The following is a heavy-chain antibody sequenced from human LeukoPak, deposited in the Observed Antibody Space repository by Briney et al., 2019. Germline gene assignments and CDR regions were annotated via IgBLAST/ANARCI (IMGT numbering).Heavy chain of an antibody. CDR1: GFTFSSYG. V-gene: IGHV3-30*18. Sequence: GGSLRLSCAASGFTFSSYGMHWVRQAPGKGLEWVAVISYDGSNKYYADSVKGRFTISRDNSKNTLYLQMNSLRAEDTAVYYCAKDLPPGGDYYYYGMDVWGQGTTVTVSS. CDR2: ISYDGSNK. J-gene: IGHJ6*02. D-gene: IGHD2-8*02. CDR3: AKDLPPGGDYYYYGMDV.